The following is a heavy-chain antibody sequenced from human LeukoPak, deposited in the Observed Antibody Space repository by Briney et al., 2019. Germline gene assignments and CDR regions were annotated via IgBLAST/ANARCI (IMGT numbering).Heavy chain of an antibody. V-gene: IGHV3-7*04. D-gene: IGHD3-22*01. CDR3: SRDSGYSDSSGYSLS. CDR1: GFTFSSYW. CDR2: INQYGSEK. Sequence: GGSLTLSCAGSGFTFSSYWMSWVRRAPGKGLEWVANINQYGSEKYYVDSVKGRFTISRDNAKNSLYLQMNSLRAEDTAVYFCSRDSGYSDSSGYSLSWGQGTLVTVSS. J-gene: IGHJ5*02.